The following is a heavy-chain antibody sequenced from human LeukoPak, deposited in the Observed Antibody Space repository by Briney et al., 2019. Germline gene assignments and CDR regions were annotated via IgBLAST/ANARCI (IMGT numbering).Heavy chain of an antibody. CDR1: VYTFTAYY. D-gene: IGHD3/OR15-3a*01. V-gene: IGHV1-2*02. CDR2: INPDSGDT. CDR3: ARVPIFGLVHNSFDP. J-gene: IGHJ5*02. Sequence: ASVKLSCKASVYTFTAYYMHWVRQAPGQGLEWMVWINPDSGDTNYAQKFQDRVNMTRDTFTAYMELGGLRSDDRPIYFWARVPIFGLVHNSFDPWGQGTLVTVSS.